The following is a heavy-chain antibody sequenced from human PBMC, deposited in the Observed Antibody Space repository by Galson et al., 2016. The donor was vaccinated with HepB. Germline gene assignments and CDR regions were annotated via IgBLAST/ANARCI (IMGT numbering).Heavy chain of an antibody. J-gene: IGHJ4*02. V-gene: IGHV1-69*13. D-gene: IGHD4-11*01. Sequence: VKVSCKASGYTFTDYYMHWVRQAPGQGLEWMGWIIPIFRTTNYAQNFQGRVTITADESTSTAYMELSSLRSEDTAVYYCAVDTTVISKGFDYWGQGTLVTVSS. CDR2: IIPIFRTT. CDR3: AVDTTVISKGFDY. CDR1: GYTFTDYY.